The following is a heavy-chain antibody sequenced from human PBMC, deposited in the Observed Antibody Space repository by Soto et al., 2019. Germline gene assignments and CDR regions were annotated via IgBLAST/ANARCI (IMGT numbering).Heavy chain of an antibody. Sequence: EVQLVESGGGLVKPGGSLRLSCAASGFTFSNAWMSWVRQAPGKGLEWVGRIKSKTDGGTTDYAAPVKGRFTISRDDSKKPLYLQMNRLKTEDTAVYYCTTDPKWGQNFYYYYYMDVWGKGTTVTVSS. CDR3: TTDPKWGQNFYYYYYMDV. CDR2: IKSKTDGGTT. V-gene: IGHV3-15*01. J-gene: IGHJ6*03. D-gene: IGHD7-27*01. CDR1: GFTFSNAW.